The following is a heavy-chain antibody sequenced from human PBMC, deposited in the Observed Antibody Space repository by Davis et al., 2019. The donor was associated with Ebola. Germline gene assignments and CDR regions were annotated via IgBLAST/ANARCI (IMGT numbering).Heavy chain of an antibody. D-gene: IGHD2-15*01. V-gene: IGHV1-46*01. CDR2: INPSGGST. J-gene: IGHJ5*02. CDR3: ARGEPRAATVYNWFDP. CDR1: GYTFTSYY. Sequence: ASVKVSCKASGYTFTSYYMHWVRQAPGQGLEWMGIINPSGGSTSYAQKFQGRVTMTRDTSTSTVYMELSSLRSEDTAVYYCARGEPRAATVYNWFDPWGQGTLVTVSS.